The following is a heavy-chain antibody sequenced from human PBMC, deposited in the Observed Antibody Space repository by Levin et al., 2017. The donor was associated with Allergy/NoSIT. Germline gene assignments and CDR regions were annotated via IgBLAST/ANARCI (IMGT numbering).Heavy chain of an antibody. J-gene: IGHJ2*01. D-gene: IGHD6-13*01. Sequence: GGSLRLSCAASGFTFSNFAMSWVRQAPGKGLEWVSVISGSGGNTFYADSVKGRFTISRDTSKNTLYLQMNSLRAEDTAVYYCAKHSFKSLAAAGWYFDLWGRGTLVTVSS. CDR3: AKHSFKSLAAAGWYFDL. V-gene: IGHV3-23*01. CDR2: ISGSGGNT. CDR1: GFTFSNFA.